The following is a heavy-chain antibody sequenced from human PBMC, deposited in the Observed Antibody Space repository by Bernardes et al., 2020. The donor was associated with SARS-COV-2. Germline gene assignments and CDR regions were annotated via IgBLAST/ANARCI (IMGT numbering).Heavy chain of an antibody. Sequence: GGSLRLSCAASGFTFSSHWMTWVRQAPGKGLEWVANIKQDGSENYYVDSVKGRFTISRDNAKNSLYLLMKSLRAEDTAVYYCARDSGSGYYSNYYFDFWGQGALVTVSS. CDR2: IKQDGSEN. V-gene: IGHV3-7*01. CDR1: GFTFSSHW. J-gene: IGHJ4*02. D-gene: IGHD3-22*01. CDR3: ARDSGSGYYSNYYFDF.